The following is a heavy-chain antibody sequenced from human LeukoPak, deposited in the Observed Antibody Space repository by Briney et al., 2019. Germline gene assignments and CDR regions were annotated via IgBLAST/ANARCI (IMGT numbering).Heavy chain of an antibody. Sequence: SEPLSLTCPVSGGPISSYYWSWIRQPPGKGLEWIGYIFYSGSTNYNPSLKSRVTISVDTSKNQFSLKLSSVTAADTAVYYCARLGAAVFNWFDPWGQGTLVTVSS. CDR2: IFYSGST. CDR1: GGPISSYY. V-gene: IGHV4-59*08. D-gene: IGHD6-13*01. J-gene: IGHJ5*02. CDR3: ARLGAAVFNWFDP.